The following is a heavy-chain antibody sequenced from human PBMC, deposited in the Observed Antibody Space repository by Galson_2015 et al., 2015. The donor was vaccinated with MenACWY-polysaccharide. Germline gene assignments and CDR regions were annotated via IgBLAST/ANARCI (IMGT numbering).Heavy chain of an antibody. D-gene: IGHD2-8*02. CDR3: VRDPDPGASSGPDY. Sequence: SVKVSCKASGYSFTPYDINWARQATGQGLVWMGSLNPNSCGTGNAHKFQGRDTMTRKTCISTAYMELSGLRSKHTAVYSCVRDPDPGASSGPDYRGQSTLVTVSS. V-gene: IGHV1-8*01. CDR2: LNPNSCGT. J-gene: IGHJ4*02. CDR1: GYSFTPYD.